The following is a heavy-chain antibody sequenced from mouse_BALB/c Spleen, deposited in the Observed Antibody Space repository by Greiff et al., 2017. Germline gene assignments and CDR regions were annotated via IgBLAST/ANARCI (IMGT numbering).Heavy chain of an antibody. Sequence: QVQLKQSGPELVRPGVSVKISCKGSGYTFTDYAMHWVKQSHAKSLEWIGVISTYYGNTNYNQKFKGKATMTVDKSSSTAYMELARLTSEDSAIYYCARWGTTVVGQYAMDYWGQGTSVTVSS. V-gene: IGHV1-67*01. CDR2: ISTYYGNT. CDR3: ARWGTTVVGQYAMDY. D-gene: IGHD1-1*01. J-gene: IGHJ4*01. CDR1: GYTFTDYA.